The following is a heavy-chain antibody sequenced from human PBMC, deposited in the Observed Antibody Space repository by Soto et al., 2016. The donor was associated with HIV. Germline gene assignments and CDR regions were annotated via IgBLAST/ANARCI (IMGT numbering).Heavy chain of an antibody. CDR2: MNPNSGNT. CDR1: GYTFTSYG. CDR3: ARVQGYSSSWSLYYNYYMDV. D-gene: IGHD6-6*01. Sequence: QVQLVQSGAEVKKPGASVKVSCKASGYTFTSYGISWVRQATGQGLEWMGWMNPNSGNTGYAQKFQGRVTITRNTSISTAYMELSSLRSDDTAVYYCARVQGYSSSWSLYYNYYMDVWGKGTTVTVS. J-gene: IGHJ6*03. V-gene: IGHV1-8*03.